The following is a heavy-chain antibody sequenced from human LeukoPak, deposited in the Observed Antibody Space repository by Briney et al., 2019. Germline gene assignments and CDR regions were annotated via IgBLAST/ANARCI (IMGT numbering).Heavy chain of an antibody. CDR1: GFTFNEYY. J-gene: IGHJ4*02. V-gene: IGHV3-11*01. D-gene: IGHD3-10*01. CDR3: AKHSSNYYGSGSPTFFDY. Sequence: GGSLRLSCAASGFTFNEYYMTWIRQTPGKGLEWLSYISGSGATIYYADSVKGRFLISRDNSKNTLYLQMNSLRAEDTAVYYCAKHSSNYYGSGSPTFFDYWGQGTLVTVSS. CDR2: ISGSGATI.